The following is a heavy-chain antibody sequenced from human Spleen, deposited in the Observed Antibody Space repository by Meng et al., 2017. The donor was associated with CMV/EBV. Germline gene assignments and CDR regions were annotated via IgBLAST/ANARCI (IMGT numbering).Heavy chain of an antibody. CDR2: VNHSGST. V-gene: IGHV4-34*01. CDR3: ARGRRGYNS. D-gene: IGHD5-24*01. CDR1: GCAFSVYY. Sequence: RPQGDTGLLRPQGTLSLTCAVYGCAFSVYYWSCIRPPPGQGLEWSGEVNHSGSTNYYPSLKSRVTISVDTSKNQFSLKLSSVTAADTAVYYCARGRRGYNSWGQGTLVTVSS. J-gene: IGHJ4*02.